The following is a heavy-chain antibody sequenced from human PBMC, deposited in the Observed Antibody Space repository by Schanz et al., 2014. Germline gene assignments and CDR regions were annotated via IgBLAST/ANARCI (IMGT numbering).Heavy chain of an antibody. CDR3: AKGMGYCSGGTCYDYYYYGLDV. D-gene: IGHD2-15*01. Sequence: DVQLLESGGGLVQPGGSLRLSCAASGFTFSTYAMSWVRQAPGKGLEWVSSISHSGGSKYYADSVKGRFTISRDNSENTLYLQMNSRSADDTAVFYCAKGMGYCSGGTCYDYYYYGLDVWGQGTTVTVSS. V-gene: IGHV3-23*01. CDR1: GFTFSTYA. CDR2: ISHSGGSK. J-gene: IGHJ6*02.